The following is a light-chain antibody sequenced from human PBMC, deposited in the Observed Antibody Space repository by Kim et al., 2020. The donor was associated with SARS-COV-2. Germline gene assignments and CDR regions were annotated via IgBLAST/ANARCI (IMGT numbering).Light chain of an antibody. V-gene: IGLV3-19*01. J-gene: IGLJ3*02. CDR1: SLRSDY. Sequence: ASGQTVRITCQGDSLRSDYASWYQQKQGEHPVLVIYGKNNRPSGIPDRFSGSSSGNTASLTITGAQAEDDADYYCNTRDSSGNHWVFGGGTQLTVL. CDR2: GKN. CDR3: NTRDSSGNHWV.